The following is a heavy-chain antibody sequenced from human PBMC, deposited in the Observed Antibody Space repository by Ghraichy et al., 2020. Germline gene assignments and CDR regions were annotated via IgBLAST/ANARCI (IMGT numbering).Heavy chain of an antibody. Sequence: SVKVSCKASGGTFNNFAVNWVRQAPGQGLEWMGGIVPLYGTPNYAQEFQGRVTIIADDSTWTAYMELTSLRSEDTAVYYCASPSPSRSFYPSFFECWGQGTLVTVSS. V-gene: IGHV1-69*13. CDR2: IVPLYGTP. CDR1: GGTFNNFA. D-gene: IGHD1-26*01. CDR3: ASPSPSRSFYPSFFEC. J-gene: IGHJ4*02.